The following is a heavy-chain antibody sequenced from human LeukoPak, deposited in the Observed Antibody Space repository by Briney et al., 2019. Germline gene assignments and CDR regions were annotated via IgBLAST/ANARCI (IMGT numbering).Heavy chain of an antibody. D-gene: IGHD2-8*02. CDR1: GFTLSRYI. CDR2: ISNDSRYI. V-gene: IGHV3-21*01. CDR3: ASLSGVWDTGDKKWFDP. Sequence: TGGSLRLSCIASGFTLSRYIMNWVRQAPGKGLEWVASISNDSRYIYYSDLVKGRFTISRDNAENTVYLQTNSLRVEDTAMYYCASLSGVWDTGDKKWFDPWGQGTLVTVSS. J-gene: IGHJ5*02.